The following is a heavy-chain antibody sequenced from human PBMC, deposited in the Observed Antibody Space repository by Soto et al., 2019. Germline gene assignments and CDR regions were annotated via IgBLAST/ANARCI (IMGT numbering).Heavy chain of an antibody. D-gene: IGHD5-12*01. V-gene: IGHV3-30-3*01. CDR2: ISYDGSNK. CDR1: GFTFSSYA. Sequence: QVQLVESGGGVVQPGRSLRLSCAASGFTFSSYAMHWVRQAPGKGLEWVAVISYDGSNKYYADSVKGRFTISRDNSKNTLYLQMISLRAEDTAVYYCARGDGYGGYWGQVTLVTVS. CDR3: ARGDGYGGY. J-gene: IGHJ4*02.